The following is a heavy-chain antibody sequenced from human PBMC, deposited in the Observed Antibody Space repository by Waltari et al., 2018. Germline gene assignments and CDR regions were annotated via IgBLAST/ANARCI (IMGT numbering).Heavy chain of an antibody. V-gene: IGHV3-23*01. CDR3: AKDHVLPESDGGLFDY. CDR1: GFTFTSYA. Sequence: EVQLLDSGGGLVQPGGSLRLSCAASGFTFTSYAMSWVRQAPGKGLEWVSAISGSGGSTYYADSVKGRFTISRDNSKNTLYLQMNSLRAEDTAVYYCAKDHVLPESDGGLFDYWGQGTLVTVSS. J-gene: IGHJ4*02. D-gene: IGHD3-10*01. CDR2: ISGSGGST.